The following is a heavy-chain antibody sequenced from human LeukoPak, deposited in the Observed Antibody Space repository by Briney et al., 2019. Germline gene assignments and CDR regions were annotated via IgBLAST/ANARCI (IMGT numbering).Heavy chain of an antibody. CDR2: ISDSGGST. Sequence: PGGSLRLSCAASEFTFSSYAMSWVRQAPGKGLEWVSAISDSGGSTYYADSVKGRFTGSSDNSKNNMYLQMNSLRAEDTAVYYCAKDRRACSSSSCYYRFDYWGQGTLVTVSS. V-gene: IGHV3-23*01. D-gene: IGHD2-2*01. CDR1: EFTFSSYA. CDR3: AKDRRACSSSSCYYRFDY. J-gene: IGHJ4*02.